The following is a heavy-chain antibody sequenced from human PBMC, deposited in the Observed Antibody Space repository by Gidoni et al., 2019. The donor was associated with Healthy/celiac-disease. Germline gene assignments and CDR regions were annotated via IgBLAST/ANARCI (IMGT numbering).Heavy chain of an antibody. Sequence: ELQLVESGGGLVQPGGSLRLSSAASGFTFSSYWMSWVRQAPGEGLEWVANIKQDGSEKYYVDSVKGRFTISRDNAKNSLYLQMNSLRAEDTAVYYCARDRGAAAEYFQHWGQGTLVTVSS. D-gene: IGHD6-13*01. J-gene: IGHJ1*01. CDR3: ARDRGAAAEYFQH. CDR2: IKQDGSEK. V-gene: IGHV3-7*01. CDR1: GFTFSSYW.